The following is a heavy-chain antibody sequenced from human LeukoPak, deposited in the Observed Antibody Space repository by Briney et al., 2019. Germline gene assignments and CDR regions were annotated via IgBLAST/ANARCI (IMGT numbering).Heavy chain of an antibody. Sequence: SETLSLTCTVSGGSISSSSYYWGWIRQPPGKGLEWIGSIYYSGSTYYNPSLKSRVTISVDTSKNQFSLKLSSVTAADTAVYYCARDLAVGAHFLGGQGTLVTVSS. CDR1: GGSISSSSYY. V-gene: IGHV4-39*07. CDR2: IYYSGST. D-gene: IGHD1-26*01. J-gene: IGHJ4*02. CDR3: ARDLAVGAHFL.